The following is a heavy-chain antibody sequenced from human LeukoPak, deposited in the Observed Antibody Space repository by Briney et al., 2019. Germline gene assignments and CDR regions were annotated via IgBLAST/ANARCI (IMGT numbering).Heavy chain of an antibody. J-gene: IGHJ4*02. CDR3: ARDGGELWPLDE. V-gene: IGHV3-7*01. CDR2: IKPDGSET. CDR1: GFPFKGYW. D-gene: IGHD2-21*01. Sequence: GGFLRLSCVASGFPFKGYWMTWVRQSPGKGLDWVANIKPDGSETNYLDSVKGRFTISRDNARDSLFLEMNNLRVDDTAVYYCARDGGELWPLDEWGQGILVTVSS.